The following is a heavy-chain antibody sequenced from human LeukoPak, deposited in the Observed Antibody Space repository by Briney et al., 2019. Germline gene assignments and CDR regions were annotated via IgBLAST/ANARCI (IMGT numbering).Heavy chain of an antibody. CDR2: INHSGST. Sequence: SETLSLTCAVYGGSFSGYYWSWIRQPPGKGLEWIGEINHSGSTNYNPSLKRRVTIPVDTSKNQFSLKLSSVTAADTAVYYCARVRIAAAGTVDYWGQGTLVTVSS. CDR3: ARVRIAAAGTVDY. V-gene: IGHV4-34*01. CDR1: GGSFSGYY. D-gene: IGHD6-13*01. J-gene: IGHJ4*02.